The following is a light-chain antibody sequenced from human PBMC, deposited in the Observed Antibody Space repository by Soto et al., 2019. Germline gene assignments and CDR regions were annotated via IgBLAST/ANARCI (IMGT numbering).Light chain of an antibody. CDR3: VLYMRSGISV. J-gene: IGLJ2*01. V-gene: IGLV8-61*01. CDR1: SDSVSASHL. Sequence: QTVVTQEPSFSVSPGGTVTLTCGLSSDSVSASHLPSWYQQTPGQAPRTLIYNTNTRSSGVPDRFSGSILGNRAALTITGARADDESDYYCVLYMRSGISVFGGGTKLTVL. CDR2: NTN.